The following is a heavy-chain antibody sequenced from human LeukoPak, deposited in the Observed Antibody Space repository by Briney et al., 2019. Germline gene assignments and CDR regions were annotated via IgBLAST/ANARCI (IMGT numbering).Heavy chain of an antibody. CDR2: IRYDGSNK. Sequence: GGSLRLSCAASGFTFSSYGMHWVRQAPGKGLEWVAFIRYDGSNKYYADSVKGRFTISRDNSKNTLYLQMNSLRAEDTAVYYCAKDGGPWVLMVYVRRFDYWGQGTLVTVSS. CDR3: AKDGGPWVLMVYVRRFDY. D-gene: IGHD2-8*01. J-gene: IGHJ4*02. CDR1: GFTFSSYG. V-gene: IGHV3-30*02.